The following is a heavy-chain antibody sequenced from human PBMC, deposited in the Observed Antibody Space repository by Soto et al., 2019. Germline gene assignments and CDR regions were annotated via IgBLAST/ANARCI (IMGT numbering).Heavy chain of an antibody. CDR2: IIPIFGTA. Sequence: GASVKVSCKASGGTFSSYAISWVRQAPGQGLEWMGGIIPIFGTANYAQKFQGRVTITADESTSTAYMELSSLRSEDTAVYYCATRNPTQQLVPETMNYYYYYGMDVWGQGTTVTVTS. CDR1: GGTFSSYA. J-gene: IGHJ6*02. V-gene: IGHV1-69*13. CDR3: ATRNPTQQLVPETMNYYYYYGMDV. D-gene: IGHD6-13*01.